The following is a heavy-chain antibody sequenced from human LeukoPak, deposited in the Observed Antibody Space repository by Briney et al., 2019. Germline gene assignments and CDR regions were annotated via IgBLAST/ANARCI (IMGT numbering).Heavy chain of an antibody. D-gene: IGHD3-3*01. Sequence: SETLSLTCTVSGGSISSSSYYWGWIRQPPGKGLEWIGSIYYSGSTYYNPSLKSRVTISVDTSKNQFSLKLSSVTPADTAVYYCARVSFDFVFYYSYMDVWGKGTTVTVSS. CDR2: IYYSGST. J-gene: IGHJ6*03. CDR1: GGSISSSSYY. CDR3: ARVSFDFVFYYSYMDV. V-gene: IGHV4-39*07.